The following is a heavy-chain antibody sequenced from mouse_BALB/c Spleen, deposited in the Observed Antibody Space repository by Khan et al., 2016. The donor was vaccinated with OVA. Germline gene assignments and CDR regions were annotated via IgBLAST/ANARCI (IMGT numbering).Heavy chain of an antibody. D-gene: IGHD1-1*01. V-gene: IGHV3-2*02. CDR3: GRARLISTVVADSFDY. Sequence: EVQLQESGPGLVKPSQSLSLTCTVTGYSITSDYAWNWIRQFPGNKLEWMGYISYSGRTSYNPSLKSRISITRDTSKNQFFLQLNSVTAEDTATYYCGRARLISTVVADSFDYWGQGTTLTVSS. J-gene: IGHJ2*01. CDR2: ISYSGRT. CDR1: GYSITSDYA.